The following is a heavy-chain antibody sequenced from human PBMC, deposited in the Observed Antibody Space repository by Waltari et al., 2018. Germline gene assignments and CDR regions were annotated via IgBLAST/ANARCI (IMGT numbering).Heavy chain of an antibody. D-gene: IGHD1-7*01. Sequence: EVQLVESGGGLIQPGGSLRLSCAASGFTFSSYWMHWVRQAPGKGLVWVARMNSDGSSTSNADSVKGRFTISRDNAKNTRYLQMNSLRAEDTAMYYCASGNSHAFDIWGQGTMVTVSS. V-gene: IGHV3-74*01. CDR2: MNSDGSST. CDR3: ASGNSHAFDI. CDR1: GFTFSSYW. J-gene: IGHJ3*02.